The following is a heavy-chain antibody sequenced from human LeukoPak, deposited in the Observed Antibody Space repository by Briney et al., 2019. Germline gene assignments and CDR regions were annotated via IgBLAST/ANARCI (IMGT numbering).Heavy chain of an antibody. Sequence: PGGSLRLSCAASGFTFSSYGMHWVRQAPGKGLEWVAVIWYDGSNKYYADSVKGRFTISRDNSKNTLYLQMNSLRAEDTAVYYCATDPTLRFLEWPQGYFDYWGQGTLVTVSS. D-gene: IGHD3-3*01. CDR2: IWYDGSNK. V-gene: IGHV3-33*01. J-gene: IGHJ4*02. CDR1: GFTFSSYG. CDR3: ATDPTLRFLEWPQGYFDY.